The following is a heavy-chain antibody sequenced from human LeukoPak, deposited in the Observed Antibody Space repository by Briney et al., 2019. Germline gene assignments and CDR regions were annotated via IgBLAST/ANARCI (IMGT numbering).Heavy chain of an antibody. V-gene: IGHV3-30*01. CDR1: GFTFSSYA. Sequence: GGSLRLSRAASGFTFSSYAMHWVRQAPGKGLEWVAVISYDGSNKYYADSVKGRFTISRDNSKNTLYLQMNSLRAEDTAVYYCARAPPGGPAAPSLFDYWGQGTLVTVSS. D-gene: IGHD2-2*01. CDR3: ARAPPGGPAAPSLFDY. J-gene: IGHJ4*02. CDR2: ISYDGSNK.